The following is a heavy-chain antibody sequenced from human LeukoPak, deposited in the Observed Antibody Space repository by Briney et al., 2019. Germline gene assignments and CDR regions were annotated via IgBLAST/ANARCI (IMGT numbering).Heavy chain of an antibody. Sequence: SETLSLTCTVSGGSISSGGYYWSWIRQPPGKGLEWIGYIYHSGSTYYNPSLKSRVTISVDRSKNQFSLKLSSVTAADTAVYYCARVLTQWELLHFDYWGQGTLVTVSS. CDR3: ARVLTQWELLHFDY. D-gene: IGHD1-26*01. CDR1: GGSISSGGYY. J-gene: IGHJ4*02. CDR2: IYHSGST. V-gene: IGHV4-30-2*01.